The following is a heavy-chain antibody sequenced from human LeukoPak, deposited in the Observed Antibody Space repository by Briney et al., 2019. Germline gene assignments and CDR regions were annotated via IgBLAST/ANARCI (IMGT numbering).Heavy chain of an antibody. CDR2: ISAYNGNT. CDR3: AREYCSSTSCYPRPYYYYGMDV. D-gene: IGHD2-2*01. V-gene: IGHV1-18*01. CDR1: GYTSTSYG. J-gene: IGHJ6*02. Sequence: ASVKVSCKASGYTSTSYGISWVRQAPGQGLEWMGWISAYNGNTNYAQKLQGRVTMTTDTSTSTAYMELRSLRSDDTAVYYCAREYCSSTSCYPRPYYYYGMDVWGQGTTVTVSS.